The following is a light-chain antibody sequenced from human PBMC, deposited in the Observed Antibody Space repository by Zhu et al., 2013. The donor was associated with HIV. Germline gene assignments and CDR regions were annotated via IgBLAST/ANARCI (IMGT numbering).Light chain of an antibody. CDR2: GAS. CDR1: ERVSDN. CDR3: QQYGSSPLT. Sequence: EVVMTQSPATLSVSVGERVTLSCRASERVSDNLAWYQQRPGQAPRLLISGASTRATGIPARFSGSGSVRDFTLTITGLEPEDFAVYYCQQYGSSPLTFGRGT. J-gene: IGKJ4*01. V-gene: IGKV3-15*01.